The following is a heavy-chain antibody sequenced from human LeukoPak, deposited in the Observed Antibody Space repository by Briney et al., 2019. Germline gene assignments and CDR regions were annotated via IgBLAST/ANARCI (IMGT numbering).Heavy chain of an antibody. CDR1: GNSVSSGLF. Sequence: PSETLSLICAVSGNSVSSGLFWGWIGQPPGKGLEWIATIYHNGITHYNPSLKSRVNISVDTSKNQFSLKMRSVTAADTAVYYCTRGVALSDHGIIDSWGQGTLATVSS. CDR3: TRGVALSDHGIIDS. J-gene: IGHJ4*02. CDR2: IYHNGIT. V-gene: IGHV4-38-2*01. D-gene: IGHD1-1*01.